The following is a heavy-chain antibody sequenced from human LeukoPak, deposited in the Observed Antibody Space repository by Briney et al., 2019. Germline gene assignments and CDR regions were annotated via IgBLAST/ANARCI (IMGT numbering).Heavy chain of an antibody. J-gene: IGHJ5*02. V-gene: IGHV3-23*01. CDR1: GFSFSSFA. CDR2: ITAGHYPT. Sequence: GGSLRLSCAASGFSFSSFAMAWVRQTPGKGPEWVSSITAGHYPTYYTDSVKGRFTISRDNSKNTLYLQMNSLRADDTAVYYCTKDPNGDYVGAFDPWGQGTLVTVSS. CDR3: TKDPNGDYVGAFDP. D-gene: IGHD4-17*01.